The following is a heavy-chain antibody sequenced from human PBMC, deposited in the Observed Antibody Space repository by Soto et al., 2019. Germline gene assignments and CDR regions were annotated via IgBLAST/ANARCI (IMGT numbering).Heavy chain of an antibody. Sequence: GGSLRLSCAASGFTFSSYGMHWVRQAPGKGLEWVAVIWYDGSNKYYADSVKGRFTISRDNSKNTLYLQMNSLRAEDTAVYYCARTVATGYYYYYGMDVWGQGTTVTVSS. CDR2: IWYDGSNK. J-gene: IGHJ6*02. CDR3: ARTVATGYYYYYGMDV. D-gene: IGHD5-12*01. V-gene: IGHV3-33*01. CDR1: GFTFSSYG.